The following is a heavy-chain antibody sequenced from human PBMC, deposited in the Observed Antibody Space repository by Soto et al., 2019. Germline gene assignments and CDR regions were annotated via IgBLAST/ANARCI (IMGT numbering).Heavy chain of an antibody. CDR3: ARDRVAVAGTIDY. J-gene: IGHJ4*02. Sequence: GGSLRLSCAASGFTFSSYSMNWVRQAPGKGLEWVSYISSSSSTIYYADSVKGRFTISRDNAKNSLYLQMNSLRAEDTALYYCARDRVAVAGTIDYWGQGTLVTVSS. D-gene: IGHD6-19*01. CDR1: GFTFSSYS. CDR2: ISSSSSTI. V-gene: IGHV3-48*04.